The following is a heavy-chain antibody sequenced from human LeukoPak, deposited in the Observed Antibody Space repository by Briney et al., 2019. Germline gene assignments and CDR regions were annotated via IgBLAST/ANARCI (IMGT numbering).Heavy chain of an antibody. J-gene: IGHJ1*01. V-gene: IGHV4-34*01. Sequence: PSETLSLTCAVYGGSFSGYYWSWIRQPPGKRLEWIGEINHSGSTNYNPSLKGRVTISVDTSKNQFSLKLSSVTAADTAVYYCASLIAAAGTPLQHWGQGTLVTVSS. CDR2: INHSGST. CDR3: ASLIAAAGTPLQH. D-gene: IGHD6-13*01. CDR1: GGSFSGYY.